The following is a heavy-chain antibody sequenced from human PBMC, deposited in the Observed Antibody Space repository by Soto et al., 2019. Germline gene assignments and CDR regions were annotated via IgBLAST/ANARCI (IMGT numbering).Heavy chain of an antibody. J-gene: IGHJ5*02. V-gene: IGHV4-39*01. D-gene: IGHD5-18*01. CDR3: ARLRGRVGYSHGYIDS. Sequence: QLQLQQSGPGLVKPWETLSLTCSVSGGSISSSTYSWGWIRQPPEKGLDWIGTINYSGKTYYNSSLKSRVTVSVDTSKNQVSLKLTSVTAADAAVYYCARLRGRVGYSHGYIDSWGQGALVIVSS. CDR1: GGSISSSTYS. CDR2: INYSGKT.